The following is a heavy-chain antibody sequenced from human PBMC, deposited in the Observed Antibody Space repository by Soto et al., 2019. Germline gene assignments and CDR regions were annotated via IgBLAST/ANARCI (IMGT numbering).Heavy chain of an antibody. CDR2: LYWDDDK. J-gene: IGHJ4*02. V-gene: IGHV2-5*02. CDR3: AHSKTSGMRYYFDY. Sequence: QITLKESGPTLVKPTQTLTLTCTFSGFSLSNTRVGVGWIRQPPGEALEWLALLYWDDDKLYSPSLKRRLTITKDTSKNQVVLTLTNMDPVDTATYYCAHSKTSGMRYYFDYWGQGTLVTVSS. CDR1: GFSLSNTRVG.